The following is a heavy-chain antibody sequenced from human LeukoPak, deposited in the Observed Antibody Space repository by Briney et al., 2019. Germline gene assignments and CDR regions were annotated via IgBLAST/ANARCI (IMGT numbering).Heavy chain of an antibody. Sequence: PRASVKVSCKASGYTFTGYYMHWVRQAPGQGLEWMGWINPNSGGTNYAQKFQGRVTMTRDTSISTAYMELSRLRSDDTAVYYCARSYGSGSYLQYYYYYHEMDVWGQGTTVTVSS. D-gene: IGHD3-10*01. CDR3: ARSYGSGSYLQYYYYYHEMDV. CDR1: GYTFTGYY. J-gene: IGHJ6*02. V-gene: IGHV1-2*02. CDR2: INPNSGGT.